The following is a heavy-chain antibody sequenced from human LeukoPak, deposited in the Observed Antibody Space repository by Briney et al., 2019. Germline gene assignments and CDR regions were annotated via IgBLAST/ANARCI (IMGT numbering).Heavy chain of an antibody. CDR3: ARDELELRGFDY. CDR1: GFIFSTYW. V-gene: IGHV3-7*01. D-gene: IGHD1-7*01. CDR2: IKEDGSEG. Sequence: GGSLRLSCAASGFIFSTYWMSWVRQAPGKGLEWVANIKEDGSEGHYVDSVKGRFTISRDNAKNSLYLQMNSLRAEDTAVYYCARDELELRGFDYWGQGTLVTVSS. J-gene: IGHJ4*02.